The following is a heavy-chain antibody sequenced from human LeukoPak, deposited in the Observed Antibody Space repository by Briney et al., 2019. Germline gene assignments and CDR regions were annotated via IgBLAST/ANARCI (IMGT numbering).Heavy chain of an antibody. D-gene: IGHD6-6*01. CDR3: ARGGGLRQLGPFDY. Sequence: GGSLRLSCAASGFTFSSYSMNWVRQAPGKGLEWVSSISSSSSYIYYADSVKGRFTISRDNAKNSLYLQMNSLRAEDTAVYYCARGGGLRQLGPFDYWGQGTLVTVSS. J-gene: IGHJ4*02. V-gene: IGHV3-21*01. CDR2: ISSSSSYI. CDR1: GFTFSSYS.